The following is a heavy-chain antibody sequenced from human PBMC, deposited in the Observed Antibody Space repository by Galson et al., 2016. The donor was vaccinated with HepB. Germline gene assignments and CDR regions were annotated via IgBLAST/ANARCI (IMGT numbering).Heavy chain of an antibody. J-gene: IGHJ4*02. D-gene: IGHD7-27*01. CDR2: TYYRSKWHF. CDR3: ARSYLLGRGFGS. V-gene: IGHV6-1*01. Sequence: CAISGDSVSSNSAGWYWIRQSPSRGLEWLGRTYYRSKWHFDYAESVESRISINSDTAKNQFSLQLNSVTPEDTAIYYCARSYLLGRGFGSWGQGTLVTVSS. CDR1: GDSVSSNSAG.